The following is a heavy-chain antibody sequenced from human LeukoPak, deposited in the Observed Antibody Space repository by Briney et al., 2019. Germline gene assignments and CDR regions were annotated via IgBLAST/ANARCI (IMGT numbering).Heavy chain of an antibody. V-gene: IGHV4-34*01. Sequence: SETLSLTCAVYGGSFSGYYWSWIRQPPGKGLEWIGEINHSGSTNYNPSLKSRVTISVDTSENQFSLKLSSVTAADTAVYYCAELGITMIGGVWGKETTVTISS. J-gene: IGHJ6*04. CDR2: INHSGST. CDR3: AELGITMIGGV. D-gene: IGHD3-10*02. CDR1: GGSFSGYY.